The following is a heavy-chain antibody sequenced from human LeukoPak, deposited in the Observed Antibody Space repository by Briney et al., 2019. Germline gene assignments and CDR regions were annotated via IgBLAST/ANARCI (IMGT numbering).Heavy chain of an antibody. Sequence: GASVKVSCKASGYIFTNYYMHWVRQAPGQGLEWMGTINPSGGSTTYAQKFQGRVTMTRDTSTSTVYMELSSLRSEATAVYYCARDHGSAYYRAPRHWGQGTLVTVSS. D-gene: IGHD3-10*01. V-gene: IGHV1-46*01. CDR3: ARDHGSAYYRAPRH. CDR1: GYIFTNYY. CDR2: INPSGGST. J-gene: IGHJ4*02.